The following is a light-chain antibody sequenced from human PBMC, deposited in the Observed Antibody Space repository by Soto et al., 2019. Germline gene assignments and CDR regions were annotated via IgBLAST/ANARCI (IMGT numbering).Light chain of an antibody. CDR1: SSNIGAGYD. CDR2: DNS. Sequence: QAVVTQPPSVSGAPGQRVTISCTGSSSNIGAGYDVYWYQQLPGTAPKLLIYDNSNRPSGVPDRFSGSKSGTSASLAITGLQAEDEADYYCPSYDSSLSGAVFGGGTQLTVL. J-gene: IGLJ7*01. CDR3: PSYDSSLSGAV. V-gene: IGLV1-40*01.